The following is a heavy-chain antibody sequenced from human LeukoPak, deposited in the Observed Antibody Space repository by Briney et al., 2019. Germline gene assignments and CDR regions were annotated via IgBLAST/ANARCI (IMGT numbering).Heavy chain of an antibody. J-gene: IGHJ4*02. V-gene: IGHV1-18*01. D-gene: IGHD6-13*01. CDR3: ARDYSSTWYWGY. CDR1: GYAFASYG. Sequence: ASVKVSCKASGYAFASYGISWVRQAPGQGLEWLGWISDYNGNTAYANKFQDRVTMTTDTSTTTAYMELRSLRSDDTAVYYCARDYSSTWYWGYWGQGTLVTVSS. CDR2: ISDYNGNT.